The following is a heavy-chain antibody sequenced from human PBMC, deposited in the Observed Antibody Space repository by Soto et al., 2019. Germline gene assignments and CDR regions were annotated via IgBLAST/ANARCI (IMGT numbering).Heavy chain of an antibody. J-gene: IGHJ3*02. CDR1: GYSFTSYW. Sequence: GESLKISYKGSGYSFTSYWIGWVRQMPGKGLEWMGIIYPGDSDTRYSPSFQGQVTISADKSISTAYLQWSSLKASDTAMYYCARPPSGDVYAFDIWGQGTMVTVSS. CDR3: ARPPSGDVYAFDI. D-gene: IGHD3-10*01. V-gene: IGHV5-51*01. CDR2: IYPGDSDT.